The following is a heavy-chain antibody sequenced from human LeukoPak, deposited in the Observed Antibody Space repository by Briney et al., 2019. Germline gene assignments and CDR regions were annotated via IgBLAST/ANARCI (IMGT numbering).Heavy chain of an antibody. V-gene: IGHV3-7*03. CDR2: INQDGSET. Sequence: GGSLRLSCAASGFIFRNYWMTWVRQAPGKGLKWVAKINQDGSETYYVDSVKGRFTISRDNVKSSLYLQMNSLRADDMAVYYCARGGGQQLEYWGQGALVTVSS. CDR1: GFIFRNYW. D-gene: IGHD6-13*01. J-gene: IGHJ4*02. CDR3: ARGGGQQLEY.